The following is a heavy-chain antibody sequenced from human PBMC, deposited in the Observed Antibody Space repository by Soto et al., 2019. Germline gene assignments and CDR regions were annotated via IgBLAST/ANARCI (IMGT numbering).Heavy chain of an antibody. Sequence: QVQLQESGPGLVKPSQTLSLTCSVSGGSISNDDYYWTWIRQPPGNGLEWIGHIYYNGNTYYNPSLNRRLTMSLDTSQNQFSLHLTSVIAADSASYFCARATTMTSSFFYYGLDVWGQGTTVTVSS. D-gene: IGHD4-17*01. CDR2: IYYNGNT. CDR1: GGSISNDDYY. V-gene: IGHV4-30-4*08. CDR3: ARATTMTSSFFYYGLDV. J-gene: IGHJ6*02.